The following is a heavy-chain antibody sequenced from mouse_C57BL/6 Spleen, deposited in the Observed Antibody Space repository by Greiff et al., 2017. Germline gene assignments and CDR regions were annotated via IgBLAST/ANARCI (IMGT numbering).Heavy chain of an antibody. D-gene: IGHD2-3*01. Sequence: VQLQQSGAELARPGASVKLSCKASGYTFTSYGISWVKQRTGQGLEWIGEIYPRSGNTYYNEEFKGKATLTADKSSSTAYVELRSLTSEDSAVYFCARERVYDGYFYWYFDVWGTGTTVTVSS. CDR3: ARERVYDGYFYWYFDV. V-gene: IGHV1-81*01. J-gene: IGHJ1*03. CDR2: IYPRSGNT. CDR1: GYTFTSYG.